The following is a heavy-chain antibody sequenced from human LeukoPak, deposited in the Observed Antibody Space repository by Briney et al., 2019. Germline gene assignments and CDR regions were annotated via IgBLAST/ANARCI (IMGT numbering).Heavy chain of an antibody. CDR1: GYTFTSYD. J-gene: IGHJ4*02. Sequence: ASVKVSCKASGYTFTSYDINWVRQATGQGLEWMGWMTPNSGNTGYAQKFQGRVTMTRNTSISTAYMELSSLRSEDTAVYYCARNLLDIADPWESSGYWGQGTLVTVSS. D-gene: IGHD5-12*01. V-gene: IGHV1-8*01. CDR3: ARNLLDIADPWESSGY. CDR2: MTPNSGNT.